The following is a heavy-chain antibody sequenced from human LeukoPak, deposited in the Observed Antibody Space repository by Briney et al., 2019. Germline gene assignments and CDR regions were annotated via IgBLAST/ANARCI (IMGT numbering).Heavy chain of an antibody. V-gene: IGHV3-11*01. CDR1: GFTFSDYY. Sequence: PGGSLRLSCAASGFTFSDYYMTWIRQAPGKGLEWVSHISGSGRSIYYADSVRGRFTISRDNAKNSLYLQVNSLRAEDTAVYYCARGGQSSSMYWFYWGQGTLVTVSS. CDR3: ARGGQSSSMYWFY. D-gene: IGHD6-6*01. CDR2: ISGSGRSI. J-gene: IGHJ4*02.